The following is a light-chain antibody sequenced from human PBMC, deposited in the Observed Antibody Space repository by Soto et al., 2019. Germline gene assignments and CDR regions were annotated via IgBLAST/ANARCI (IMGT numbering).Light chain of an antibody. J-gene: IGKJ4*01. CDR3: QQSYSTPLT. CDR2: AAS. V-gene: IGKV1-39*01. CDR1: QSISSY. Sequence: DIQMTQSPSSLSASVGDRVTITCRASQSISSYLKWYKQKPGKTPKLLIYAASSLQSGVPSRFSGSGSGTDFTLTISSLQPEDFATYYCQQSYSTPLTFGGGTKVEIK.